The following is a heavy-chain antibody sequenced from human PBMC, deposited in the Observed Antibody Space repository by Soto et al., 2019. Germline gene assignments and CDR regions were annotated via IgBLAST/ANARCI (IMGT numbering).Heavy chain of an antibody. Sequence: ASVKVSCKASGYTFSNSGISWVRQAPGQGLEWMGWINSDNGNTKYAQHLQGRVTFTTDTSTSTAYMELSSLRSEDTAVYYCARDLAFDIWGQGTMVTVSS. CDR1: GYTFSNSG. CDR2: INSDNGNT. V-gene: IGHV1-18*01. J-gene: IGHJ3*02. CDR3: ARDLAFDI.